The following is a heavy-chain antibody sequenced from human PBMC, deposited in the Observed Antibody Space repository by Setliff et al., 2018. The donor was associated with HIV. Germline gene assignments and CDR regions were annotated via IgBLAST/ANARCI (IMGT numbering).Heavy chain of an antibody. CDR3: ARGRGYTYDFQY. CDR1: GYSFTTYY. Sequence: ASVKVSCKTSGYSFTTYYIHWMRQAPGQGLEWVGLMYPSDGTKIYAQNFQGRVTMTRDTSTSTVYMELSSLTSGDTAVYYCARGRGYTYDFQYWGQGTLVTVSS. D-gene: IGHD5-18*01. V-gene: IGHV1-46*01. CDR2: MYPSDGTK. J-gene: IGHJ4*02.